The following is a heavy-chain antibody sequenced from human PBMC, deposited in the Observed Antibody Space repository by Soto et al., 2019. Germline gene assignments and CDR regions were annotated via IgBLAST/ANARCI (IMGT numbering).Heavy chain of an antibody. CDR1: GFSFSTFA. CDR3: ARDGLPDDFRSGGYWFDP. V-gene: IGHV3-30-3*01. Sequence: QAYLVESGGGVVQLGRSLRLSCAASGFSFSTFALHWVRQAPGEGLEWVALISHDGRNEKYAESVKGRFTISRDNSKNTVYMQMDSLRLEDTGVYYCARDGLPDDFRSGGYWFDPWGQGTQVTVSS. J-gene: IGHJ5*02. CDR2: ISHDGRNE. D-gene: IGHD3-3*01.